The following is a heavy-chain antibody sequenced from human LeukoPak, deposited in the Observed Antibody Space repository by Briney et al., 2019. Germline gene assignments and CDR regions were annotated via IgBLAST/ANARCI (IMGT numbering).Heavy chain of an antibody. V-gene: IGHV4-34*01. J-gene: IGHJ6*03. CDR1: GGSFSGYY. CDR3: ARDGWAAAGYYYYYYMDV. D-gene: IGHD6-13*01. Sequence: SETLSLTCAVYGGSFSGYYWSWIRQPPGKGLEWIGEINHSGSTNYNPSLKSRVTISVDTSKNQFSLKLSSVTAADTAVYYCARDGWAAAGYYYYYYMDVWGKGTTVTVSS. CDR2: INHSGST.